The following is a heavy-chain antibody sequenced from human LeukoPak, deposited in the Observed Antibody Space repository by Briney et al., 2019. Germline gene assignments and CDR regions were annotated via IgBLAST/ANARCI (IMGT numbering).Heavy chain of an antibody. CDR1: GFTFSSDA. CDR3: ARVAYYYMDV. V-gene: IGHV3-48*03. Sequence: GGSLRLSCAASGFTFSSDAMSWVRQAPGKGLEWVSYISSSGSTIYYADSVKGRFTISRDNAKNSLYLQMNSLRAEDTAVYYCARVAYYYMDVWGKGTTVTISS. J-gene: IGHJ6*03. CDR2: ISSSGSTI.